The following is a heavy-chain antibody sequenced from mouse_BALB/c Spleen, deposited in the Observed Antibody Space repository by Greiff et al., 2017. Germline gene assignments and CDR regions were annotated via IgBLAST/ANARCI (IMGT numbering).Heavy chain of an antibody. J-gene: IGHJ2*01. CDR1: GYSITSGYY. V-gene: IGHV3-6*02. Sequence: VQLQQSGPGLVKPSQSLSLTCSVTGYSITSGYYWNWIRQFPGNKLEWMGYISYDGSNNYNPSLKNRISITRDTSKNQFFLKLNSVTTEDTATYYCARSPELGRGYFDYWGQGTTLTVSS. CDR2: ISYDGSN. CDR3: ARSPELGRGYFDY. D-gene: IGHD4-1*01.